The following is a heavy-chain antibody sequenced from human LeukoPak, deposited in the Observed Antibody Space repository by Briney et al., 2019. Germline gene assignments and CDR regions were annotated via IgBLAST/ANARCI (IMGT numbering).Heavy chain of an antibody. CDR3: ARHFLGELPDMDV. CDR1: GYSFTSYW. D-gene: IGHD1-26*01. J-gene: IGHJ6*02. CDR2: IDPSDSYT. Sequence: GESLKISCKGSGYSFTSYWISWVRQMPGKGLEWMGRIDPSDSYTKYSPSLQGHVTISGDESISTAYLQWSSLKASDTAMYYCARHFLGELPDMDVWGQGTTVTVSS. V-gene: IGHV5-10-1*01.